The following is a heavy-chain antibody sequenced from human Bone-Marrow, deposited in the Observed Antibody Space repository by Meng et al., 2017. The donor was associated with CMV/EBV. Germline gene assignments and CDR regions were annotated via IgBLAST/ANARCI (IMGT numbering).Heavy chain of an antibody. Sequence: SETLSLTCTVSGGSISYYYWSWIRQPPGKGLEWIGSIYYSGSTNYSPSLKSRVTISVDTSKNQFSLNLTSVTAADTAVYYCAREYTNSSAHLGDYFDDWGQGPRVTGYS. CDR2: IYYSGST. CDR3: AREYTNSSAHLGDYFDD. D-gene: IGHD6-6*01. J-gene: IGHJ4*02. CDR1: GGSISYYY. V-gene: IGHV4-59*01.